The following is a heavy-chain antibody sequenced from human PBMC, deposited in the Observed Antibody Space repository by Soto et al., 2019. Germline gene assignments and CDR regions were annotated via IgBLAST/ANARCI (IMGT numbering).Heavy chain of an antibody. CDR1: CGSISSGVYY. J-gene: IGHJ6*02. V-gene: IGHV4-31*03. D-gene: IGHD3-3*01. CDR2: IYYSGST. Sequence: LSXTCTLSCGSISSGVYYWSCIRQHPGKGLEWIGYIYYSGSTYYNPSLKSRVTISVDTSKNQFSLKLSSVTAADTAVYYCARVVADLYYYGMDVWGQRTTVTVSS. CDR3: ARVVADLYYYGMDV.